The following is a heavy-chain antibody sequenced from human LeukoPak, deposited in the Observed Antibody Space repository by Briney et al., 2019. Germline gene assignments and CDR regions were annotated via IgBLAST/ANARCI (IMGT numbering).Heavy chain of an antibody. CDR1: GFTLSSYA. D-gene: IGHD6-19*01. V-gene: IGHV3-30*04. CDR3: AGDGVKWLFPLIYYFDY. Sequence: GPLRLSCPASGFTLSSYAMHWVRPAPGKGLDWGAVISYDGSNKYYADSVKGRFTISRDNSKNTLYLQMNSLRAEDTAVYYCAGDGVKWLFPLIYYFDYWGQGTLVTVSS. J-gene: IGHJ4*02. CDR2: ISYDGSNK.